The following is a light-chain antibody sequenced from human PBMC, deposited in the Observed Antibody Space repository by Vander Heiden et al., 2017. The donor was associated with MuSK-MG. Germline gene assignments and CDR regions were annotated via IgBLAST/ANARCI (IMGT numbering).Light chain of an antibody. CDR1: QSVSNNY. Sequence: EIVLTQSPRTLSLSPGERATLSCRASQSVSNNYLAWYQQKPGQAPRLLISGAPSRATGVPDRFSGSGSGTDFTLTISRLEPEDFAVYYCQQYGTSPSLYTFGQGTRLEIK. J-gene: IGKJ2*01. V-gene: IGKV3-20*01. CDR3: QQYGTSPSLYT. CDR2: GAP.